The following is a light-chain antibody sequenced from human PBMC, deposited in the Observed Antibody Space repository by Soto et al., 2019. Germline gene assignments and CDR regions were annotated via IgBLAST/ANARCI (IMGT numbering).Light chain of an antibody. Sequence: EVGLTQSPGTLSLSPGERATLSCRGSQTVSSSFLAWYQQTPGQAPRLLIYAASSRATGIPDRFSGSGSGTDFTLTISRLEPEDFAVYYCQQYGNSPQTFGQGTKVDIK. CDR2: AAS. CDR3: QQYGNSPQT. V-gene: IGKV3-20*01. CDR1: QTVSSSF. J-gene: IGKJ1*01.